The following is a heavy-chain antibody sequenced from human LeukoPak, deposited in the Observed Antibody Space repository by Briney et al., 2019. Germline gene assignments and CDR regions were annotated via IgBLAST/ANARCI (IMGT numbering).Heavy chain of an antibody. CDR1: GFTFSSHW. D-gene: IGHD2-21*02. J-gene: IGHJ1*01. Sequence: GGSLRLSCAASGFTFSSHWMHWVRQAPGKGLVWVSRISYDGSSTTYADSVKGRFTISRDNAKNTLYLQMNSLRAEDMAAYYCARAASCGGDCSSSYLQHWGQGTLVTVSS. V-gene: IGHV3-74*01. CDR2: ISYDGSST. CDR3: ARAASCGGDCSSSYLQH.